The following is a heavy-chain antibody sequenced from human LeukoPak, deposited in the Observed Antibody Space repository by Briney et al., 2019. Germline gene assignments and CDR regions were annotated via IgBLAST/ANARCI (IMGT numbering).Heavy chain of an antibody. CDR1: GYTFTTYG. CDR3: ARDSRRFSSSEDLDGFDI. V-gene: IGHV1-18*01. Sequence: WASVKVSCKASGYTFTTYGLSWVRQAPGQGLEWMGWISTFNGNTNYAQKFQGRVFMTTDTSTTTAYMELRNLRSDDTAVFYCARDSRRFSSSEDLDGFDIWGQGTMVTVSS. CDR2: ISTFNGNT. J-gene: IGHJ3*02. D-gene: IGHD6-13*01.